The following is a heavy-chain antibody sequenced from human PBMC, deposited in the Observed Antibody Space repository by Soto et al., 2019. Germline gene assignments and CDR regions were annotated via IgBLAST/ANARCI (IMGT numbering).Heavy chain of an antibody. J-gene: IGHJ3*02. V-gene: IGHV1-18*01. CDR3: ARDMYDSSGYFGEDAFDI. Sequence: QVQLVQSGAEVKKPGASVKVSCKASGYTFTSYGISWVRQAPGQGLEWMGWISAYNGNTNYAQKLQGRVTMTTDTPTSTDYMELRSLRSDDTAVYYCARDMYDSSGYFGEDAFDIWGQGTMVTVSS. D-gene: IGHD3-22*01. CDR1: GYTFTSYG. CDR2: ISAYNGNT.